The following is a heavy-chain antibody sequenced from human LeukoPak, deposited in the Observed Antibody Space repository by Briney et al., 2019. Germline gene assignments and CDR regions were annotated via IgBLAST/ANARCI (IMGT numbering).Heavy chain of an antibody. Sequence: ASVKVSCKASGYTFTNSYIHWVRQAPGQVLEWMGWINPNSGGTNYAQKFQGRVTMTRDTSISTAYMELSRLRSDDTAVYYCARGLGQLVREDYWGQGTLVTVSS. J-gene: IGHJ4*02. CDR2: INPNSGGT. CDR3: ARGLGQLVREDY. D-gene: IGHD6-13*01. V-gene: IGHV1-2*02. CDR1: GYTFTNSY.